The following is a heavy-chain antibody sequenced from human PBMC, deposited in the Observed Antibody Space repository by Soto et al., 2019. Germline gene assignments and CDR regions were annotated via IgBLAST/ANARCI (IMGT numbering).Heavy chain of an antibody. CDR3: VRDPVGSRGYLGQ. V-gene: IGHV3-7*05. Sequence: PXECLRLSCAACGLSFSTYYTGGVRPAPGKGLEWVANIKQDGSVKNYVDSVKGRFTVSRDNAKNSLYLQMNSLRADDTALYYCVRDPVGSRGYLGQWAQRTQVTVSS. CDR2: IKQDGSVK. D-gene: IGHD3-22*01. J-gene: IGHJ4*02. CDR1: GLSFSTYY.